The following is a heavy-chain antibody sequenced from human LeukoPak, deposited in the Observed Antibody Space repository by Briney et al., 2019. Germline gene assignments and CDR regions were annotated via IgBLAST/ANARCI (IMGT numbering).Heavy chain of an antibody. D-gene: IGHD1-1*01. CDR2: IDYSGST. Sequence: SETLSLTCTVSGGSISSSSYYWGWIRQPPGKGLEWIGSIDYSGSTYYNPSPKSRVTISVDTSKNQFSLKLSSVTAADTAVYYCARGRPGDSWGQGTLVTVSS. CDR3: ARGRPGDS. CDR1: GGSISSSSYY. V-gene: IGHV4-39*07. J-gene: IGHJ4*02.